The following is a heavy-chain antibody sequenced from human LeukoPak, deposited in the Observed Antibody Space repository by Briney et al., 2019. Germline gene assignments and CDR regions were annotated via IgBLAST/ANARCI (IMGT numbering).Heavy chain of an antibody. CDR3: AKEYYYDSSGLDY. D-gene: IGHD3-22*01. Sequence: GGSLRLSCAASGFTFSTYSMNWVRQAPGKGLEWVSAISSDGKYIYYPDSVKGRFTISRDNSKNTLYLQMNSLRAEDTALYHCAKEYYYDSSGLDYWGQGTLVTVSS. J-gene: IGHJ4*02. V-gene: IGHV3-21*04. CDR1: GFTFSTYS. CDR2: ISSDGKYI.